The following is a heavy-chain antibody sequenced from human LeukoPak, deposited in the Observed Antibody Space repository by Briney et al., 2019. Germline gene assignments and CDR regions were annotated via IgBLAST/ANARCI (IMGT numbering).Heavy chain of an antibody. Sequence: PSETLSLTCAVYGESFSGYYWGWIRQPPGKGLEWIGSIYYSGSTYYNPSLKSRVTISVDTSKNQFSLKLSSVTAADTAVYYCARRLIVVVITDAFDIWGQGTMVTVSS. V-gene: IGHV4-34*01. J-gene: IGHJ3*02. CDR3: ARRLIVVVITDAFDI. CDR1: GESFSGYY. CDR2: IYYSGST. D-gene: IGHD3-22*01.